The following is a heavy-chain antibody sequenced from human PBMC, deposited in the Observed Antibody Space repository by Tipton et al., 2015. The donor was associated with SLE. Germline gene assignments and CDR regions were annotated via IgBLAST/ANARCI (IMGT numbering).Heavy chain of an antibody. Sequence: TLSLTCTVSGGSISNYYWSWIRQPPGKGLEWIGHIYYTGSTNYNPSLKSRVTMSVDTSENQFALKLTSVTAADTAVYYCARDEYRYDATGYHLLGHFDFWGQGTLVTVSS. CDR3: ARDEYRYDATGYHLLGHFDF. V-gene: IGHV4-59*01. D-gene: IGHD3-22*01. CDR1: GGSISNYY. J-gene: IGHJ4*02. CDR2: IYYTGST.